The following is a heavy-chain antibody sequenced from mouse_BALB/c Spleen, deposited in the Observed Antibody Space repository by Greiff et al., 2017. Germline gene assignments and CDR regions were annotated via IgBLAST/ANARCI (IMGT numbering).Heavy chain of an antibody. Sequence: QVQLQQSGAELVRPGSSVKISCKASGYAFSSYWMNWVKQRPGQGLEWIGQIYPGDGDTNYNGKFKGKATLTADKSSSTAYMQLSSLTSEDSAVYFCARYGFGDYYAMDYWGQGTSVTVSS. CDR1: GYAFSSYW. CDR2: IYPGDGDT. J-gene: IGHJ4*01. D-gene: IGHD2-2*01. CDR3: ARYGFGDYYAMDY. V-gene: IGHV1-80*01.